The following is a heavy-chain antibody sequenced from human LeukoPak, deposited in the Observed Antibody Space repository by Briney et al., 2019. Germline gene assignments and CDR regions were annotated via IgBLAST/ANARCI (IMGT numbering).Heavy chain of an antibody. Sequence: SLRMSCAAPELTFSSYWISSVRPAPGNGLECLASIKQDGSVKYYVCSVKGRFTISRDNAKNSLYLQMNNLRAEDTFFFQAEDGIRYFDWSKQNWFDPWGQGTLVTVSS. CDR3: EDGIRYFDWSKQNWFDP. V-gene: IGHV3-7*01. CDR1: ELTFSSYW. D-gene: IGHD3-9*01. CDR2: IKQDGSVK. J-gene: IGHJ5*02.